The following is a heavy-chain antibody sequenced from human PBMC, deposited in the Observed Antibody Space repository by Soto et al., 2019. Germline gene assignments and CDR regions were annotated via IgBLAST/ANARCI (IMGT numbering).Heavy chain of an antibody. CDR3: ARDGHGKGFDY. J-gene: IGHJ4*02. D-gene: IGHD1-26*01. CDR1: GFTFSSYA. Sequence: QVQLVESGGGVVQPGRSLRLSCAASGFTFSSYAMHWVRQAPGKGQEWVAVMSYDGSNKYYADSVKGRFTISRDNSKKTWYLQMNSLRAEDTALYYCARDGHGKGFDYWGQGTLVTVSS. CDR2: MSYDGSNK. V-gene: IGHV3-30-3*01.